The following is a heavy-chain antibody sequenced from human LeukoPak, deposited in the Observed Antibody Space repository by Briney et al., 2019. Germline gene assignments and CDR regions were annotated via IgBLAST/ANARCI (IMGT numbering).Heavy chain of an antibody. CDR1: DGSINSYY. CDR2: IYYNGNA. V-gene: IGHV4-59*01. Sequence: PSETLSLTCSVSDGSINSYYWNWIRRPPGKGLEWIGYIYYNGNANYSPSLKSRVTMSVDTSKNLFSLKVSSVTAADTAVYYCARGRSNYYGMDVWGQGTTVTVSS. J-gene: IGHJ6*02. D-gene: IGHD1-26*01. CDR3: ARGRSNYYGMDV.